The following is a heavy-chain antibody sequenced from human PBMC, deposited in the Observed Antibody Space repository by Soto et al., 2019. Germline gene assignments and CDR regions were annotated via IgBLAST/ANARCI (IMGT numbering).Heavy chain of an antibody. J-gene: IGHJ4*02. CDR1: GGALSGYF. CDR2: IFHGGTT. D-gene: IGHD3-22*01. V-gene: IGHV4-34*12. Sequence: QVQLQQWGAGLLKPSETLSLTCAVYGGALSGYFWSWIRQPPGKGLEWIGEIFHGGTTNYIPSLKGRVTVPLDTSKNHSSLALSSVTPAVTAVYECARAPYDSNSFYYFFDYWGQSALGTVSS. CDR3: ARAPYDSNSFYYFFDY.